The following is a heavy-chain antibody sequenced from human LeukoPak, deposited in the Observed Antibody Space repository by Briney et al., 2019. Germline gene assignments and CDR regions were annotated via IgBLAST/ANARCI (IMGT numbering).Heavy chain of an antibody. CDR2: IGGTGGGT. CDR1: GFTFGSYA. J-gene: IGHJ1*01. V-gene: IGHV3-23*01. Sequence: EGSLRLSCAVSGFTFGSYAMNWVRQTPGKGLQWVSAIGGTGGGTIYADSVKGRFTISRDNSKNTVYLQMNSLRVEDAAIYYCVKGRIATPGYAEKFLYRGKGTRVTVSS. D-gene: IGHD6-13*01. CDR3: VKGRIATPGYAEKFLY.